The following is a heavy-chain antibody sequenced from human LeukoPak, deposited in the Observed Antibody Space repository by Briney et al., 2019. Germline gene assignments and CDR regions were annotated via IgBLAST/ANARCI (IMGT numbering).Heavy chain of an antibody. Sequence: GGTLRLSCAASGFTFSSYSMNWVRQAPGKGLEWVSSISSSSSYIYYADSVKGRFTISRDNAKNSLYLQMNSLRAEDTAVYYCARGGDDSSGYFMPSDAFDIWGQGTMVTVSS. CDR3: ARGGDDSSGYFMPSDAFDI. V-gene: IGHV3-21*01. D-gene: IGHD3-22*01. J-gene: IGHJ3*02. CDR1: GFTFSSYS. CDR2: ISSSSSYI.